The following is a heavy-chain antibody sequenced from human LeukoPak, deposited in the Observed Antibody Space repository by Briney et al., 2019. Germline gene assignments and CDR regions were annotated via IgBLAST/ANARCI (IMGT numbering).Heavy chain of an antibody. CDR3: AREGSYGSGSYVYFDY. J-gene: IGHJ4*02. Sequence: GGSLRLSCAASGFTFSSYAMHWVRQAPGKGLEYVSAISSNGGSTYYANSVKGRFTISRDNSKNTLYLQVGSLRAEDMAVYYCAREGSYGSGSYVYFDYWGQGTLVTVSS. D-gene: IGHD3-10*01. CDR1: GFTFSSYA. V-gene: IGHV3-64*01. CDR2: ISSNGGST.